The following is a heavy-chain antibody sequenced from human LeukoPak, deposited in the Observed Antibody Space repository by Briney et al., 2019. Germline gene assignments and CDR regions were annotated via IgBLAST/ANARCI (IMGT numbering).Heavy chain of an antibody. CDR1: GGSISSYY. CDR3: ARDRYYYDSSARYFDY. CDR2: IHTSGST. Sequence: SQTLSLTCTVSGGSISSYYWSSIRQPARKGLEWIGRIHTSGSTNYSPSLKSRVTMSVDTSKNQFSLKLSSVTAADTAVYYCARDRYYYDSSARYFDYWGQGTLVTVSS. D-gene: IGHD3-22*01. V-gene: IGHV4-4*07. J-gene: IGHJ4*02.